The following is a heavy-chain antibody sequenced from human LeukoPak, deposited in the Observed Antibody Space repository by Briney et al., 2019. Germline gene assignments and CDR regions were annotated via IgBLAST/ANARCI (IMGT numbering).Heavy chain of an antibody. CDR3: VRDLNWNQVDY. Sequence: GGSLRLSCAASGFTFNTHWMHWVRQPPGKGLVWVSRINTDGTTTNYADSVKGRFTISRDNAKNTLYLQMNSLRAEDTAVYYCVRDLNWNQVDYWGQGSLVTVSS. CDR2: INTDGTTT. D-gene: IGHD1-20*01. CDR1: GFTFNTHW. J-gene: IGHJ4*02. V-gene: IGHV3-74*01.